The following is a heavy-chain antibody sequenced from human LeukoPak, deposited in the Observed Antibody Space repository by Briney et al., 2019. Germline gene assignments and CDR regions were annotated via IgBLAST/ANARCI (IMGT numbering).Heavy chain of an antibody. CDR3: ARVSSWYSLVDY. Sequence: PGGSVTLFCAASGFTFSRYEMNWVRQAPGKGLEWVSYISTSGSTIYYADSVKGRFTISRDNAKNSLYLQMNSLRVEDTAVYYCARVSSWYSLVDYWGQGTLVTVSS. CDR1: GFTFSRYE. V-gene: IGHV3-48*03. D-gene: IGHD6-13*01. J-gene: IGHJ4*02. CDR2: ISTSGSTI.